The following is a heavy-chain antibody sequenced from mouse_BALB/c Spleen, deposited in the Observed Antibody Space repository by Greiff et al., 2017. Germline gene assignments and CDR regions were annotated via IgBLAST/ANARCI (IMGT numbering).Heavy chain of an antibody. J-gene: IGHJ2*01. CDR2: IYPGDGDT. Sequence: VQLQQSGAELVRPGSSVKISCKASGYAFSSYWMNWVKQRPGQGLEWIGQIYPGDGDTNYNGKFKGKATLTADKSSSTAYMQLSSLTSEDSAVYFCARGGLRLNYFDYWGQGTTLTVSS. CDR3: ARGGLRLNYFDY. CDR1: GYAFSSYW. D-gene: IGHD2-4*01. V-gene: IGHV1-80*01.